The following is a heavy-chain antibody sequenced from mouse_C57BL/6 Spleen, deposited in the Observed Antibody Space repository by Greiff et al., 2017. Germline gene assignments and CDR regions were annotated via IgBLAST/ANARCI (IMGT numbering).Heavy chain of an antibody. CDR3: ARFAYYGSSYRYFDV. J-gene: IGHJ1*03. D-gene: IGHD1-1*01. CDR1: GYTFTSYW. Sequence: QVHVKQPGAELVMPGASVKLSCKASGYTFTSYWMHWVKQRPGQGLEWIGEIDPSDSYTNYNQKFKGKSTLTVDKSSSTAYMQLSSLTSEDSAVYYCARFAYYGSSYRYFDVWGTGTTVTVSS. V-gene: IGHV1-69*01. CDR2: IDPSDSYT.